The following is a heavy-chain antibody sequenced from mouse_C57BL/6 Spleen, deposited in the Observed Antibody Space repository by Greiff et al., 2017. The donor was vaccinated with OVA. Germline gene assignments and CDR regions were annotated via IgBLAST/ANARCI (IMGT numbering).Heavy chain of an antibody. CDR1: GYTFTDYY. V-gene: IGHV1-19*01. CDR3: ARGLRLRYFDY. CDR2: INPYNGGT. Sequence: EVQLQQSGPVLVKPGASVKMSCKASGYTFTDYYMNWVKQSHGKSLEWIGVINPYNGGTSYNQKFKGKATLTVDKSSSTAYMELNSLTSEDSAVYYCARGLRLRYFDYGGQGTTLTVSS. D-gene: IGHD3-2*02. J-gene: IGHJ2*01.